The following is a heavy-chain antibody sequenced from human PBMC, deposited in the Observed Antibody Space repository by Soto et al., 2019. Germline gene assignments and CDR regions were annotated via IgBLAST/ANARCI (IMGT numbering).Heavy chain of an antibody. CDR3: SRGTSIPASGDY. CDR1: GYTFTNYG. J-gene: IGHJ4*01. D-gene: IGHD6-6*01. V-gene: IGHV1-18*01. Sequence: QVQLVQSGAEVKKPGASVKVSCKASGYTFTNYGINWVRQAPGQGLEWLGWVSAYNGERRYAQRFQARIIMTTDTSTTTAYMELRSLRSDDTPVYYCSRGTSIPASGDYWGQGTLVTVSS. CDR2: VSAYNGER.